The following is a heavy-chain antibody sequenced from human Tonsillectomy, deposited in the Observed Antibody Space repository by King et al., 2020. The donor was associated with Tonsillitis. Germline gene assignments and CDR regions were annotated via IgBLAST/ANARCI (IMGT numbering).Heavy chain of an antibody. V-gene: IGHV3-23*04. D-gene: IGHD3-22*01. Sequence: GQLVESGGGLVQPGGSLRLSCAASGFTFSSYAMSWVRPAPGKGLEWVSGISNSGGSTYHADSVKGRFTISRDNSKNTLYLQMNSLRAEDTAVYYCAKDGYSSSYSQAYYFDYWGQGTLVTVSS. CDR3: AKDGYSSSYSQAYYFDY. CDR1: GFTFSSYA. CDR2: ISNSGGST. J-gene: IGHJ4*02.